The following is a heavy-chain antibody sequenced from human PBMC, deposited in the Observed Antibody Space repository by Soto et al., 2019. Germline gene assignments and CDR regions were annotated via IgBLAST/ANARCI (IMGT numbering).Heavy chain of an antibody. Sequence: GGSLRLSCAASGFTFSGDSMNWVRQAPGKGLEWVASISTTSTYIYYADSVKGRFTISRDNAKNSLHLQMNSLRAEDTAVYYCVRDYLIDVWGQGTTVTVSS. CDR1: GFTFSGDS. J-gene: IGHJ6*02. CDR3: VRDYLIDV. V-gene: IGHV3-21*01. CDR2: ISTTSTYI.